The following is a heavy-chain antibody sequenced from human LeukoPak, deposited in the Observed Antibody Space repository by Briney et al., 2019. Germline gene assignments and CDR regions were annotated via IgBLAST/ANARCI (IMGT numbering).Heavy chain of an antibody. D-gene: IGHD2-15*01. CDR2: ISGSAGST. J-gene: IGHJ4*02. V-gene: IGHV3-23*01. CDR1: GFTFSSYA. CDR3: AKGYCSGGSCYFFAY. Sequence: GGSLRLSCAASGFTFSSYAMSWVRQAPGKGLEWVSAISGSAGSTYYADSVKGRFTISRDNSKNTLYLQMNSLRAEDTAVYYCAKGYCSGGSCYFFAYWGQGTLVTVSS.